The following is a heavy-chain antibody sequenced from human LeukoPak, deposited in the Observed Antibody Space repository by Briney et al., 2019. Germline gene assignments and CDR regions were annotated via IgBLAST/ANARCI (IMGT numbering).Heavy chain of an antibody. V-gene: IGHV4-59*01. CDR1: GGSFSGYY. J-gene: IGHJ5*02. Sequence: PSETLSLTCAVYGGSFSGYYWSWIRQPPGKGLDWIGYIYYTGSTNYNPSLKSRVTLSVDTSKNQFSLKLSSVTAADTAVYYCARSGRGLATRFDPWGQGILVTVSS. CDR3: ARSGRGLATRFDP. CDR2: IYYTGST. D-gene: IGHD1-26*01.